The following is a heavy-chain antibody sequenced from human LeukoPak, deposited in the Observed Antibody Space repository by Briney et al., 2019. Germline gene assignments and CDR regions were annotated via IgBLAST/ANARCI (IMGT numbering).Heavy chain of an antibody. Sequence: GSLRLSCAASGFTFSNAWMSWVRQAPGKGLEWIGEINHSGSTNYNPSLKSRVTISVDTSKNQFSLKLSSVTAADTAVYYCARAHVLWGQGTLVTVSS. CDR2: INHSGST. J-gene: IGHJ4*02. CDR1: GFTFSNAW. V-gene: IGHV4-34*01. CDR3: ARAHVL. D-gene: IGHD6-6*01.